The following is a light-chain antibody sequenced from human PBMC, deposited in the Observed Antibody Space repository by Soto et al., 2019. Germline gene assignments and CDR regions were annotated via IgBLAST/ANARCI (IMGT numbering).Light chain of an antibody. CDR3: QQFGNSPYT. Sequence: EIVLTQSPGTLSLSPGERATLSCRASQSVSSSYLAWYQQKPGQAPRLLIYGASSSATGIPDRFSGSGSGTDFTLTISRLEPEDFAVYYCQQFGNSPYTFGQGNRLEMK. V-gene: IGKV3-20*01. CDR2: GAS. J-gene: IGKJ2*01. CDR1: QSVSSSY.